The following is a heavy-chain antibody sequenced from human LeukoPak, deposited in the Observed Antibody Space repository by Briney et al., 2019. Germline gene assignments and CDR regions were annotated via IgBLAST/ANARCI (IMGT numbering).Heavy chain of an antibody. V-gene: IGHV1-18*01. D-gene: IGHD6-25*01. J-gene: IGHJ3*02. CDR2: ISAYNGNT. CDR3: ARPRLSIAAAGPLDDAFDI. Sequence: ASVKVSCKASGYTFTSYGISWVRQAPGQGLEWMGWISAYNGNTNYAQKLQGRVTMTTDTSTSTAYMELRSLRSDDTAVYYCARPRLSIAAAGPLDDAFDIWGQRTMVTVSS. CDR1: GYTFTSYG.